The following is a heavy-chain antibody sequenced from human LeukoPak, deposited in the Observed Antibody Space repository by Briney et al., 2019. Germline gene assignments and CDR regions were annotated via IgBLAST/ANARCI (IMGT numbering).Heavy chain of an antibody. CDR2: ISWNSGSI. D-gene: IGHD3-10*01. CDR3: AKVFWFGARGAFDI. V-gene: IGHV3-9*01. Sequence: PGGSLRLSCVASGFTFGDYAMHWVRQAPGKGLEWVSGISWNSGSIGYADSVKGRFTISRDNAKNSLYLQMNSLRAEDTALYYCAKVFWFGARGAFDIWGQGTMVTVSS. CDR1: GFTFGDYA. J-gene: IGHJ3*02.